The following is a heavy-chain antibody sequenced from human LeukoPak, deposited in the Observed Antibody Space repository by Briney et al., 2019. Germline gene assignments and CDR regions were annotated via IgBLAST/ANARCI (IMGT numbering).Heavy chain of an antibody. J-gene: IGHJ4*02. CDR1: GFTFSDHY. CDR3: ARVAGYSSSWLDY. V-gene: IGHV3-72*01. D-gene: IGHD6-13*01. CDR2: TRNKANSYTT. Sequence: GGSLILSCAASGFTFSDHYMDWVRQAPGKGLEWVGRTRNKANSYTTEYAASVKGRFTISRDDSKNSLYLQMNSLKTEDTAVYYCARVAGYSSSWLDYWGQGTLVTVSS.